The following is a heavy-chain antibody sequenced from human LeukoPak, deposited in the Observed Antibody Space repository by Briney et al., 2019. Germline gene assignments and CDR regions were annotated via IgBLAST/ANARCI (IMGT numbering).Heavy chain of an antibody. Sequence: ASVKVSLKASGYTFTSYGISWVRQAPGQGLEWMGWISFYTGKTNYEEKVQGRVTMTKDTSTSTDYMEVRSMRSDDTAVYFCARDITITGPGYGGHTAIDIWGQGTMVTVSS. V-gene: IGHV1-18*01. CDR1: GYTFTSYG. D-gene: IGHD4-23*01. CDR2: ISFYTGKT. J-gene: IGHJ3*02. CDR3: ARDITITGPGYGGHTAIDI.